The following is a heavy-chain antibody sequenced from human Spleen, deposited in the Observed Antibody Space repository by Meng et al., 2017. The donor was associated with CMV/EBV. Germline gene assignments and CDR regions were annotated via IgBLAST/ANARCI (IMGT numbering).Heavy chain of an antibody. J-gene: IGHJ6*02. V-gene: IGHV3-30*02. CDR3: AKTRTLFWSGYYPYYYYGMDV. CDR1: GFTFYMFG. CDR2: VRYDGSDK. Sequence: GESLKISCAASGFTFYMFGMHWVRQAPGKGLEWISFVRYDGSDKYYVDSVKGRFTISRDNSKNTLYLQMNSLRAEDTAVYYCAKTRTLFWSGYYPYYYYGMDVWGQGTTVTVSS. D-gene: IGHD3-3*01.